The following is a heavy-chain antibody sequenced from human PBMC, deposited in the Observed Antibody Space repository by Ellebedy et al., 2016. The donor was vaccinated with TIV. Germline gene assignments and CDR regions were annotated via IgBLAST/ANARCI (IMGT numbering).Heavy chain of an antibody. J-gene: IGHJ6*02. V-gene: IGHV3-9*01. CDR3: AKRRVAGRFYGMDV. Sequence: GGSLRLXXVASGFAFEDHAMHWFRLAPGKGLEWVSGLGYNSGTVGYADSVKGRFTVSRDNSKNTLYLEANSLRVADTAVYYCAKRRVAGRFYGMDVWGQGTTVTVSS. CDR2: LGYNSGTV. CDR1: GFAFEDHA. D-gene: IGHD2-15*01.